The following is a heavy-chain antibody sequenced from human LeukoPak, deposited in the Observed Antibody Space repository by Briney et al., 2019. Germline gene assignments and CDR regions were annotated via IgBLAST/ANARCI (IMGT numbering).Heavy chain of an antibody. CDR3: AREISGFDY. D-gene: IGHD1-26*01. Sequence: GASVKVSCKASGYSFTSHYMHWVRQAPGQGLEWMGWINPDSGDTNFALKFQGRVSMTRDTSTSTAYVELSSLTSDDTAVYYCAREISGFDYWGQGTLVTVSS. CDR1: GYSFTSHY. J-gene: IGHJ4*02. CDR2: INPDSGDT. V-gene: IGHV1-2*02.